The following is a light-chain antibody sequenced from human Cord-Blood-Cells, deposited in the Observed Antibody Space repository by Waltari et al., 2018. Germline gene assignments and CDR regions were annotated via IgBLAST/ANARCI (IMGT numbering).Light chain of an antibody. Sequence: QSALTQPASASGSPGQPITISCTGTSSDVGRYNLLSWYQQHPGKAPKLMIYEVSKRPSGVSNRFSGSKSGNTASLTISGLQAEDEADYYCCSYAGSSTWVFGGGTKLTVL. CDR1: SSDVGRYNL. CDR3: CSYAGSSTWV. J-gene: IGLJ3*02. CDR2: EVS. V-gene: IGLV2-23*02.